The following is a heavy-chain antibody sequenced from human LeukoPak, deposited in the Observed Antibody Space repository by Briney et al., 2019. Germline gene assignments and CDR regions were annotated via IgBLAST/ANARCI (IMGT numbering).Heavy chain of an antibody. CDR1: GFTFSSYA. D-gene: IGHD2-2*01. CDR3: ARDPLVSF. V-gene: IGHV3-30-3*01. J-gene: IGHJ4*02. CDR2: ISYDGSNK. Sequence: GGSLRLSCAASGFTFSSYAMHWVRQAPGKGLEWVAVISYDGSNKYYADSVKGRFTISRDNSKNTLYLQMNSLRAEDTAVYYCARDPLVSFGGQGTLVTAS.